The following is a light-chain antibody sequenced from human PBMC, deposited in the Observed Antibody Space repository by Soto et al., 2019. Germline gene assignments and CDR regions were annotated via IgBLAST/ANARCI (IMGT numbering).Light chain of an antibody. Sequence: QSALTQPASVSGSPGQSITISCTGTSSDVGGYNYVSWYQQHPGKAPKLMIYEVSNRPSGVSNRFSGSKSGNTASLTISGLQAEDEADYYCCSYTSSSTPAVVFGGGTKLTVL. J-gene: IGLJ2*01. CDR3: CSYTSSSTPAVV. V-gene: IGLV2-14*01. CDR1: SSDVGGYNY. CDR2: EVS.